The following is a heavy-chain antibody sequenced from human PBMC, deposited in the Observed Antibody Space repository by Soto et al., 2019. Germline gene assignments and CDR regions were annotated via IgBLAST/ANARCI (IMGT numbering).Heavy chain of an antibody. J-gene: IGHJ4*02. CDR2: IYSSGSM. V-gene: IGHV4-4*07. CDR1: GGSFSSSY. Sequence: SETLSLTCTVSGGSFSSSYWSWLRQPAGKGLEWIGRIYSSGSMNYNPSLKSRVAMSIDTSKKQFSLRVNSVTAADTAIYYCARESRGYSGYDSRDEKFYVGCFDYWGQGTLVTVSS. D-gene: IGHD5-12*01. CDR3: ARESRGYSGYDSRDEKFYVGCFDY.